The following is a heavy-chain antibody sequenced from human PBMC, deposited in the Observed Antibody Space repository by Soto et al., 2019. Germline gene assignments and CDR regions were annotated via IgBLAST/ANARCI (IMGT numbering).Heavy chain of an antibody. CDR2: ISAYNGNT. CDR1: GYSFTTYG. CDR3: AREGPAPYYYYGMDV. Sequence: QVQLVQSGGEVKKPGASGKVSCKTSGYSFTTYGISWVRQAPGQGLEWMGWISAYNGNTNYAQKLQGRVTMTTDTSTSTAYMELRSLRSHDTAVYYCAREGPAPYYYYGMDVWGQGSTVTVSS. J-gene: IGHJ6*02. V-gene: IGHV1-18*01.